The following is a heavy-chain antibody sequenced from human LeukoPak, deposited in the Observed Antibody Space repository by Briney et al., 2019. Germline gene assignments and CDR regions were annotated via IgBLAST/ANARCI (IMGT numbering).Heavy chain of an antibody. J-gene: IGHJ6*03. CDR1: GHSISSGYY. CDR3: ARHRGDNSNPRYYFYYMDV. CDR2: MYHRGST. V-gene: IGHV4-38-2*01. D-gene: IGHD4-11*01. Sequence: SETLSLTCSVSGHSISSGYYWGWIRQPPGKGLEWIGTMYHRGSTYYNPSLKSRVTMSGDTSKNHFSLKLSFVIAADAAVYYCARHRGDNSNPRYYFYYMDVWGKGTTVTVSS.